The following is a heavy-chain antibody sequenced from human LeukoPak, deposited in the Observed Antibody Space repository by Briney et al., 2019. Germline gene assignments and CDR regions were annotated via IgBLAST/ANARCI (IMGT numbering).Heavy chain of an antibody. J-gene: IGHJ1*01. Sequence: GGSLRLPCAASGFTFSSHLMHWVRQAQGTGLVWVSSVKSDGTATNYADSVKGRFTISRDNAKNTLYLQMNSLRVEDTAVYYCVRKFATGDWGQGTLVTVSS. CDR1: GFTFSSHL. CDR3: VRKFATGD. V-gene: IGHV3-74*01. D-gene: IGHD1-14*01. CDR2: VKSDGTAT.